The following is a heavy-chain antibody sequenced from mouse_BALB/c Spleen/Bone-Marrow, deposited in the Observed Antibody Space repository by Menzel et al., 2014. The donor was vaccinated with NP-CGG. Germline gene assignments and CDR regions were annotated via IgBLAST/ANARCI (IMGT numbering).Heavy chain of an antibody. J-gene: IGHJ4*01. V-gene: IGHV4-1*02. D-gene: IGHD1-2*01. CDR1: GFDFSRYW. CDR3: ARHYYYGYVDY. CDR2: INPDSSTI. Sequence: EVQLVESGGGLVHPGGSLKLSCTVSGFDFSRYWLSWVRQAPGKGLEWIGEINPDSSTINYTPSLKDKFIISRDNAKNTLYLQMGKVRSEDTALYYCARHYYYGYVDYWGQGTSVTVSS.